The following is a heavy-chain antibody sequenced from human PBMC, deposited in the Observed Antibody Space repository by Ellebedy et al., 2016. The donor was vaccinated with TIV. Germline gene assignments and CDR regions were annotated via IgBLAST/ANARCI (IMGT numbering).Heavy chain of an antibody. CDR1: GFSFRNYW. Sequence: PGGSLRLSCAASGFSFRNYWMGWVRQAPGKGLEWVANIYQDGSDKYYVASVKGRFPISRDNAKNSLYLQLNSLRVEDTAVYYCARRGSYGEYAVQVNNWFDRWGQGTLVTV. J-gene: IGHJ5*02. CDR3: ARRGSYGEYAVQVNNWFDR. V-gene: IGHV3-7*01. D-gene: IGHD4-17*01. CDR2: IYQDGSDK.